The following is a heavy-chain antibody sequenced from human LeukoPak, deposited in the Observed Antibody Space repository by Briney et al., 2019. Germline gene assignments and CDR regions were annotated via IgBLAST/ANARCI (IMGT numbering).Heavy chain of an antibody. CDR1: GYTFTSXY. V-gene: IGHV1-46*01. CDR3: ARDRDIGGSSPGAY. CDR2: ITPSGGST. Sequence: ASVKVSCKGSGYTFTSXYMHWVRQAPGQGLEXTXIITPSGGSTSYAQKFQGRVTMTRDTSTSTVYMELSSLRSEDTAVYYCARDRDIGGSSPGAYWGQGTLVAVSS. D-gene: IGHD1-26*01. J-gene: IGHJ4*02.